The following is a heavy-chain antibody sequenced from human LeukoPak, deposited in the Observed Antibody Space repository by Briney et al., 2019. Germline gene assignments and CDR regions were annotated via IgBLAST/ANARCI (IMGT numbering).Heavy chain of an antibody. J-gene: IGHJ4*02. Sequence: GGSLRLSCAASGFTFSSYAMNWVRQAPGKGLEWVSSISGSGGNTYYADSLKGRFTISRDNSQNTLYLQMNSLRAEDTAVYYCAKRERYYFDYWGQGILVTVSS. D-gene: IGHD1-26*01. CDR3: AKRERYYFDY. CDR1: GFTFSSYA. CDR2: ISGSGGNT. V-gene: IGHV3-23*01.